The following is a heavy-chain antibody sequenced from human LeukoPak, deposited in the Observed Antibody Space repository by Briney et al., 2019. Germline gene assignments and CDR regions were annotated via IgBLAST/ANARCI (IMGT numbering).Heavy chain of an antibody. CDR3: AKSHRRDLSSPLQGY. CDR1: GFTFRSYS. J-gene: IGHJ4*02. CDR2: ISGGAGST. D-gene: IGHD4-11*01. V-gene: IGHV3-23*01. Sequence: GGSLRLSCAASGFTFRSYSMSWVRQAPGKGLEWVSSISGGAGSTYYADSVKGRFTISRDNSKNTLYLQMNSLRAEDTAVYYCAKSHRRDLSSPLQGYWGQGTLVTVSS.